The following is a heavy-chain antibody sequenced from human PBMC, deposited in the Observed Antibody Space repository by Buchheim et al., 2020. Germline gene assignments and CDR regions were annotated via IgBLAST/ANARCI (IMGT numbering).Heavy chain of an antibody. CDR2: IYPGDSDT. D-gene: IGHD4-23*01. J-gene: IGHJ4*02. CDR3: ARQQRWATTVVALDY. Sequence: EVQLVQSGGEVKKPGESLKISCQGSGYSFTSWWIAWVRQMPGKGLEWMGLIYPGDSDTRYSPSFQGQVTISADKSINTAYLQWNSLKASDTAMYYCARQQRWATTVVALDYWGQGTL. V-gene: IGHV5-51*01. CDR1: GYSFTSWW.